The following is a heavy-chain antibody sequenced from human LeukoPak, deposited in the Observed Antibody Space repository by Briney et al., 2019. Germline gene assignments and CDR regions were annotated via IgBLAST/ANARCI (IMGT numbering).Heavy chain of an antibody. CDR3: ARDEGVIAATPDY. D-gene: IGHD6-6*01. CDR2: IRYDINTK. Sequence: GGSQRLSCAASGFTFSSCGMHWVRQAPGKGLEWVAFIRYDINTKSYAESVRGRFTISRDNAKNSLYLQMNSLRAEDTAVYYCARDEGVIAATPDYWGQGTLVTVSS. CDR1: GFTFSSCG. V-gene: IGHV3-30*02. J-gene: IGHJ4*02.